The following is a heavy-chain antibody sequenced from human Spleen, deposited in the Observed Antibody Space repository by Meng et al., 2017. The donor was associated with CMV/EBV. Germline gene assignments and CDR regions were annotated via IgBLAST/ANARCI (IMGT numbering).Heavy chain of an antibody. Sequence: ASVKVSCKASGGTFSSYAISWVRQAPGQGLEWMGWISAYNGNTNYAQKLQGRVTMTTDTSTSTAYMELRSLRSDDTAVYYCARGETYYDFWSGYYPYYYYGMDVWGQGTTVTVSS. J-gene: IGHJ6*02. CDR3: ARGETYYDFWSGYYPYYYYGMDV. CDR1: GGTFSSYA. CDR2: ISAYNGNT. D-gene: IGHD3-3*01. V-gene: IGHV1-18*01.